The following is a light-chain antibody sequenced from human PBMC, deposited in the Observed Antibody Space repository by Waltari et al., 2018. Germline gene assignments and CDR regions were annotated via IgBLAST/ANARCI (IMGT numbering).Light chain of an antibody. Sequence: DIQMTQSPSSLSASVGDRVTITCRASQTIRSNLNWYQQKAGKAPKLLMYAASSLQSGVPSRFSGSGSWTDFTLTISSLQPEDFATYYCQQSYSTPLTFGGGTKVEIK. J-gene: IGKJ4*01. CDR3: QQSYSTPLT. CDR2: AAS. V-gene: IGKV1-39*01. CDR1: QTIRSN.